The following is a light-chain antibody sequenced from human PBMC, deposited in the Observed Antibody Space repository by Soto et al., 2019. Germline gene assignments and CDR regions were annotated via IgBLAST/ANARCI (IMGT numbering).Light chain of an antibody. V-gene: IGLV2-11*01. CDR2: DVT. J-gene: IGLJ2*01. Sequence: QSVLTQPRSVSGSPGQSVAISCTVSSSDVGAYNYVSWYQQYPGKAPKLMIYDVTERPSGVPDRFSGSRSGNTASLTISGLQAEDEADYYCCSSAGSNTYVVFGGGTKLTVL. CDR1: SSDVGAYNY. CDR3: CSSAGSNTYVV.